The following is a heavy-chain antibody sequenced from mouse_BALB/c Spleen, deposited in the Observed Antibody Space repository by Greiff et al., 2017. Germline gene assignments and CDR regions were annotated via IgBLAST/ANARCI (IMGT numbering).Heavy chain of an antibody. CDR1: GYTFTDYA. CDR3: ARGCMITTLDWYFDV. Sequence: VQLQQSGAELVRPGVSVKISCKGSGYTFTDYAMHWVKQSHAKSLEWIGVISTYYGDASYNQKFKGKATMTVDKSSSTAYMELARLTSEDSAIYYCARGCMITTLDWYFDVWGAGTTVTVSS. V-gene: IGHV1S137*01. D-gene: IGHD2-4*01. J-gene: IGHJ1*01. CDR2: ISTYYGDA.